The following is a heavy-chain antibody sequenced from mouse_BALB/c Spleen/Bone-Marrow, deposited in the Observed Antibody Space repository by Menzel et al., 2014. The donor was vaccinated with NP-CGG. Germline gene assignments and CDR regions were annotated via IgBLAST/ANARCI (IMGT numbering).Heavy chain of an antibody. D-gene: IGHD1-2*01. CDR2: INGGSNTI. Sequence: DVMLVESGGGLVQPGGSRKLSCAASGFTFSSFGMHWIRQAPEKGLEWVAYINGGSNTIYYADTVKGRFTISRDNPKNTLFPQMTSLRSEDTAMYFCARGTTALRYFDVWGAGTTVTVSS. CDR1: GFTFSSFG. V-gene: IGHV5-17*02. J-gene: IGHJ1*01. CDR3: ARGTTALRYFDV.